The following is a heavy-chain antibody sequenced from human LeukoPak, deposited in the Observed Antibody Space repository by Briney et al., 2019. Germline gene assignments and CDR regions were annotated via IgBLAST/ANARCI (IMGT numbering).Heavy chain of an antibody. Sequence: SVKVSCKASGGTFSSYAISWVRQAPGQGLEWMGGIIPIFGTANYAQKFQGRVTITTDESTSTAYMELSSLRSEDTAVYYCASYCSSTSCYVANVFDIWGQGTMVTVSS. CDR3: ASYCSSTSCYVANVFDI. CDR1: GGTFSSYA. D-gene: IGHD2-2*01. J-gene: IGHJ3*02. V-gene: IGHV1-69*05. CDR2: IIPIFGTA.